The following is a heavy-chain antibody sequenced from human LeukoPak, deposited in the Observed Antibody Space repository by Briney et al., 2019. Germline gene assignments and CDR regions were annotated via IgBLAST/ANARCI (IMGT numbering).Heavy chain of an antibody. Sequence: SETLSLTCSVSGGSISSRYLTWVRQPPGQALEFIGYIYYGGRTQYNPSLKSRVTMTMDKSKNQFSLRLNSVSAADTDVYYCAREVTVAGTFYFYMDVWGKGTTVTVSS. D-gene: IGHD6-19*01. J-gene: IGHJ6*03. V-gene: IGHV4-59*11. CDR3: AREVTVAGTFYFYMDV. CDR1: GGSISSRY. CDR2: IYYGGRT.